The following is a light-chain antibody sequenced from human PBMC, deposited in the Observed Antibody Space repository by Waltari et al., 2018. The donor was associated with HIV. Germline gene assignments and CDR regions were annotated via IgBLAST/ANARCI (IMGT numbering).Light chain of an antibody. V-gene: IGLV1-44*01. J-gene: IGLJ3*02. CDR1: SSNIGSNS. Sequence: QSVLTQPPSTSGTPGQRVTISCSGGSSNIGSNSVNWYQQFSGTAPKLLIHNTNHRPCGVPDQCSGSKSGTSASLAISGLQSEDEAHYYCAAWDDRLNGLVFGGGTKLTVL. CDR2: NTN. CDR3: AAWDDRLNGLV.